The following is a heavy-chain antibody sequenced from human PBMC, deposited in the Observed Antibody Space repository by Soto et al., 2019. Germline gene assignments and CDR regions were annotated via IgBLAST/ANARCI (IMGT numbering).Heavy chain of an antibody. CDR3: ARYCSGGSCPYDYGMDV. CDR1: GYTFTSYG. CDR2: ISAYNGNT. J-gene: IGHJ6*02. Sequence: QVQLVQSGAEVKKPGASVKVSCKASGYTFTSYGISWVRQAPGQGLEWMGWISAYNGNTNYAQKLQGTVTMTTDPSTSTAYMELRSLRSDDTAVYYCARYCSGGSCPYDYGMDVWGQGTTVTVSS. V-gene: IGHV1-18*01. D-gene: IGHD2-15*01.